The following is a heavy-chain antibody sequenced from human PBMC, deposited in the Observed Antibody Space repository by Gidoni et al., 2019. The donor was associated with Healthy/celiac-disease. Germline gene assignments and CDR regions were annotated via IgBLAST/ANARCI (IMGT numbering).Heavy chain of an antibody. CDR2: ISSSGSTI. J-gene: IGHJ5*02. Sequence: EVQLVESGGGLVQPGASLSLSCVASGFTFSMYEMNWARQAPGKGLEWVSYISSSGSTIYDEDSVKGRFTISRDNAKNSLYLQMNSLRAEDTAVYYCARTYYDSSGYYPNWFDPWGQGTLVTVSS. V-gene: IGHV3-48*03. CDR1: GFTFSMYE. CDR3: ARTYYDSSGYYPNWFDP. D-gene: IGHD3-22*01.